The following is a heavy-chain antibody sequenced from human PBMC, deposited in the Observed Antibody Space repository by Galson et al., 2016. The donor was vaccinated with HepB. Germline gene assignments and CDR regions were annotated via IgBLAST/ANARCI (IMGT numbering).Heavy chain of an antibody. D-gene: IGHD2-2*01. CDR3: AKGRRSGCSSTSCYPFDY. Sequence: SLRLSCAVSGLIISTNYMSWVRQAPGSGLEWVSVIYGGGSTYYADSVKGRFTISRDKSSNTLYLQMNTLIAEDTAVYHCAKGRRSGCSSTSCYPFDYWGQGTLVTVSS. CDR2: IYGGGST. CDR1: GLIISTNY. J-gene: IGHJ4*02. V-gene: IGHV3-53*01.